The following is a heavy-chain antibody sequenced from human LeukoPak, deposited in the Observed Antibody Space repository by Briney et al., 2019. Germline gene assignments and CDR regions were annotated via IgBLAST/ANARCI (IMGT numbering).Heavy chain of an antibody. Sequence: SETLSLTCTVSGGSISSYYWSWIRQPPGKGLEWIGYIYYSGSTNYNPSLKSRVTMSVDTSKNQFSLKLSSVTAADTAVYYCARARRFLTGSPSDYWGQGTLVTVSS. CDR3: ARARRFLTGSPSDY. V-gene: IGHV4-59*08. CDR1: GGSISSYY. D-gene: IGHD3-9*01. CDR2: IYYSGST. J-gene: IGHJ4*02.